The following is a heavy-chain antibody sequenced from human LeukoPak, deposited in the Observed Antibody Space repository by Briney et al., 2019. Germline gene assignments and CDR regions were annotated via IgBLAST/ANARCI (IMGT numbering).Heavy chain of an antibody. D-gene: IGHD3-3*01. CDR2: IKQDGSEK. Sequence: PGGSLRLSCAASGFTFSTSAMSWVRQAPGKGLEWVANIKQDGSEKYYVDSVKGRFTISRDNAKNSLYLQMNSLRAEDTAVYYCARGPSAQVYDFWSGYYITPYGMDVWGQGTTVTVSS. J-gene: IGHJ6*02. CDR1: GFTFSTSA. CDR3: ARGPSAQVYDFWSGYYITPYGMDV. V-gene: IGHV3-7*01.